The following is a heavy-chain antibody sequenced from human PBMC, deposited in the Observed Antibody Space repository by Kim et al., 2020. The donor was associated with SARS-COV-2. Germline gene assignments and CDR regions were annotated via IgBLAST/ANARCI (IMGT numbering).Heavy chain of an antibody. V-gene: IGHV4-59*01. D-gene: IGHD6-19*01. J-gene: IGHJ6*02. CDR3: ARDRGSSGWYGVDYYYGMDV. CDR2: IYYSGST. CDR1: GGSISSYY. Sequence: SETLSLTCTVSGGSISSYYWSWIRQPPGKGLEWIGYIYYSGSTNYNPSLKSRVTISVDTSKNQFSLKLSSVTAADTAVYYCARDRGSSGWYGVDYYYGMDVCGQGTTVTVSS.